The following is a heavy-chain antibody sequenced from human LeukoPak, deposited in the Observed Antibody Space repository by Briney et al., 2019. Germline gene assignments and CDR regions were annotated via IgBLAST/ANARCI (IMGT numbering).Heavy chain of an antibody. CDR2: INHSGST. Sequence: PSETLSLTCAVYGGSFSGYYWSWIRQPPGKGLEWIGEINHSGSTNYNPSLKSRVTISVDTSKNQFSLKLSSVTAADTAVYYCARGLLKDYYYYYGMDVWGQGTTVTVSS. J-gene: IGHJ6*02. CDR1: GGSFSGYY. CDR3: ARGLLKDYYYYYGMDV. V-gene: IGHV4-34*01. D-gene: IGHD1-26*01.